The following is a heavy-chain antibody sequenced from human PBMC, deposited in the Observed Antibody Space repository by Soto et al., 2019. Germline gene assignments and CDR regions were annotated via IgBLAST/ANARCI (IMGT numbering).Heavy chain of an antibody. J-gene: IGHJ4*02. D-gene: IGHD2-8*01. CDR1: GFTFSSYA. V-gene: IGHV3-23*01. CDR3: AKDSSTTKGFPRNLFDY. CDR2: ISGSGGST. Sequence: PGGSLRLSCAASGFTFSSYAMSWVRQAPGKGLEWVSAISGSGGSTYYADSVKGRFTISRDNSKNTLYLQMNSLRAEDTAVYYCAKDSSTTKGFPRNLFDYWGQGTLVTVSS.